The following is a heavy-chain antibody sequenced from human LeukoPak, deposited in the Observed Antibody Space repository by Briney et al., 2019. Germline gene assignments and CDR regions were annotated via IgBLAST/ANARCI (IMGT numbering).Heavy chain of an antibody. V-gene: IGHV4-34*01. J-gene: IGHJ4*02. CDR1: GGSFSGYY. Sequence: PSETLSLTCAVYGGSFSGYYWSWIRQPPGKGLEWIGEINHSGSTHYNPSLKSRVTISLDTSENQFSLELKSVTAADTAFYYCARDDGGYDYWGQGILVTVSS. CDR3: ARDDGGYDY. D-gene: IGHD2-15*01. CDR2: INHSGST.